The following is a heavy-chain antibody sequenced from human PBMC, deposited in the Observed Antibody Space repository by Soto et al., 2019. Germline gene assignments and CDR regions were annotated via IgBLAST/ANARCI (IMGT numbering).Heavy chain of an antibody. D-gene: IGHD3-9*01. CDR3: TTGIYYDILTGYHNVAY. Sequence: GGSLRLSCVASGFNLSHPWMTWVRQAAGTGLEWVGRIKSKTDGGTADYAAPVKGRATISRDDSKNTVYLQMNSLKTEDTAVYYCTTGIYYDILTGYHNVAYWGQGALVTVSS. CDR1: GFNLSHPW. J-gene: IGHJ4*02. CDR2: IKSKTDGGTA. V-gene: IGHV3-15*01.